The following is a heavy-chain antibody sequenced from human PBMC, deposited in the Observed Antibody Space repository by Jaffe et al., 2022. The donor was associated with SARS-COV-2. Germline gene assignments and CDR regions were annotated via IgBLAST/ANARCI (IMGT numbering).Heavy chain of an antibody. V-gene: IGHV1-46*01. CDR2: INPSGGST. J-gene: IGHJ4*02. CDR3: ARARPSLWIKGTYYFDY. D-gene: IGHD5-12*01. CDR1: GYTFTSYY. Sequence: QVQLVQSGAEVKKPGASVKVSCKASGYTFTSYYMHWVRQAPGQGLEWMGIINPSGGSTSYAQKFQGRVTMTRDTSTSTVYMELSSLRSEDTAVYYCARARPSLWIKGTYYFDYWGQGTLVTVSS.